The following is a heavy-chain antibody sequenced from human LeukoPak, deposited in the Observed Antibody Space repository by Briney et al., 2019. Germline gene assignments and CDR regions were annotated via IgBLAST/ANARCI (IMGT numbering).Heavy chain of an antibody. CDR2: ISWNSATT. V-gene: IGHV3-9*01. Sequence: GRSLRLSCAASGFIFEDYAMHWVRHLPGKGLEWVSGISWNSATTGYADSVKGRFTISRDNAKNSLHLQMNTLRAEDTALYYCAKAGGGDGYNDYFDYWGQGTLVTVSS. D-gene: IGHD5-24*01. CDR1: GFIFEDYA. CDR3: AKAGGGDGYNDYFDY. J-gene: IGHJ4*02.